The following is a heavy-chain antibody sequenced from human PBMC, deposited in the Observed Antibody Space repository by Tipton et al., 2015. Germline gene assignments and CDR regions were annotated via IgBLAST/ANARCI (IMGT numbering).Heavy chain of an antibody. V-gene: IGHV4-4*02. Sequence: TLSLTCSVSGDSISSSNWWSWVRQPPGKGLEWIGKIHHGGSTNYNPSLKSRVTMSVDTSKNQFSLHLSSVTAADTAVYYCAREVWYNDSTGYDYWGQGTQLTVSS. CDR1: GDSISSSNW. CDR2: IHHGGST. D-gene: IGHD3-22*01. CDR3: AREVWYNDSTGYDY. J-gene: IGHJ4*02.